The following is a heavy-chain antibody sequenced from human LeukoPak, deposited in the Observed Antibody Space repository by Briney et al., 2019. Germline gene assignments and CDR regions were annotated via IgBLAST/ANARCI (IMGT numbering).Heavy chain of an antibody. CDR1: GGSISSHY. CDR2: IKYRGSS. CDR3: ARDTCSDGVCPDS. V-gene: IGHV4-59*11. Sequence: SETLSPTCTVSGGSISSHYWSWLWQPPGKGLEGIAYIKYRGSSSYNPSLRRRVTISVDTSKKEFSLKLSSVTAADTAVYYCARDTCSDGVCPDSWGQGILVTVPS. D-gene: IGHD2-8*01. J-gene: IGHJ4*02.